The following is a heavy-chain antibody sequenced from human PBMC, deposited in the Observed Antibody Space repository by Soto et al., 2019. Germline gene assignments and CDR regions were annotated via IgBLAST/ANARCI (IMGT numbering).Heavy chain of an antibody. V-gene: IGHV4-59*01. CDR1: GGSISSYY. CDR2: IYYSGST. J-gene: IGHJ4*02. CDR3: ARGRRYYDSNGYYNYFDY. D-gene: IGHD3-22*01. Sequence: PSETLSLTCTVSGGSISSYYWSWIRQPQGKGLEWIGYIYYSGSTNYNPSLKSRVTISVDTSKNQFSLELSSLRSEDTAVYYCARGRRYYDSNGYYNYFDYWGQGTLVTVSS.